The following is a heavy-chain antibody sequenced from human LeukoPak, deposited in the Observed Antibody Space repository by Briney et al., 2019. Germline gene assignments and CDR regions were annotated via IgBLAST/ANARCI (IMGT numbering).Heavy chain of an antibody. D-gene: IGHD3-10*01. CDR2: IWYDEITK. J-gene: IGHJ6*03. Sequence: GGSLRLSCVASGFTFRSYGIHWVRQAPGKGLEWLAFIWYDEITKNYADSVKGRFTISRDNAKNSLYLQMNSLRAEDTAVYYCARDRVTMIRGVRILDYYYYYMDVWGKGPRSPSP. CDR1: GFTFRSYG. CDR3: ARDRVTMIRGVRILDYYYYYMDV. V-gene: IGHV3-33*01.